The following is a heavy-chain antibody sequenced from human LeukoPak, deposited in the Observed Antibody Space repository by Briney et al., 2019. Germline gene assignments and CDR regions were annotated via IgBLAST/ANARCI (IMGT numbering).Heavy chain of an antibody. CDR2: IWYDGSNK. CDR3: ARAEKIAVAGMGYYFDY. V-gene: IGHV3-33*01. CDR1: GYTLTELS. J-gene: IGHJ4*02. Sequence: SCKVSGYTLTELSMHWVRQAPGKGLEWVAVIWYDGSNKYYADSVKGRFTISRDNSKNTLYLQMNSLRAEDTAVYYCARAEKIAVAGMGYYFDYWGQGTLVTVSS. D-gene: IGHD6-19*01.